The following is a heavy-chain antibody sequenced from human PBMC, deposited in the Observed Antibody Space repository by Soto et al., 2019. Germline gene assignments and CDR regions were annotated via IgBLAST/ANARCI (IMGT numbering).Heavy chain of an antibody. CDR1: GFTFSGSA. CDR3: TRRRHYCTKGVCSYYFDY. CDR2: IRSKANSYAT. Sequence: GGSLRLSCAASGFTFSGSAMHWVRQASGKGLEWVGRIRSKANSYATAYAASVKGRFTISRDDSKNTAYLQMNSLKTENTAVYYCTRRRHYCTKGVCSYYFDYWGQGTLVTVSS. V-gene: IGHV3-73*01. D-gene: IGHD2-8*01. J-gene: IGHJ4*02.